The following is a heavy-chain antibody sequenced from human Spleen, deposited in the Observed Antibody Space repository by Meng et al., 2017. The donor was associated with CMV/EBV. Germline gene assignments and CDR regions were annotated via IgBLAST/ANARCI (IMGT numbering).Heavy chain of an antibody. J-gene: IGHJ4*02. CDR3: ARQGGFYGGNFFDY. V-gene: IGHV1-58*01. CDR1: GFTFTSSA. D-gene: IGHD4-23*01. CDR2: IVVGSGNT. Sequence: SVKVSCKASGFTFTSSAVQWVRQARGQRLECIGWIVVGSGNTNYAQKFQERVTITRDMSTSTAYMELSSLRSEDTAVYYCARQGGFYGGNFFDYWGQGTLVTVSS.